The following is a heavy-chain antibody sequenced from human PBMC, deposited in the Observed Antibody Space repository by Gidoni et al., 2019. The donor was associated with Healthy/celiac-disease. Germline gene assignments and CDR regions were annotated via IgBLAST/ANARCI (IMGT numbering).Heavy chain of an antibody. CDR3: AKDSDYGDYEVFYFDY. CDR2: ISYDGSNK. Sequence: QVQLVESGGGVVQPGRSLRLSCAASGFTFSSDGMHWVRQAPGKGLEWVAVISYDGSNKYYADSVKGRFTISRDNSKNTLYLQMNSLRAEDTAVYYCAKDSDYGDYEVFYFDYWGQGTLVTVSS. CDR1: GFTFSSDG. D-gene: IGHD4-17*01. J-gene: IGHJ4*02. V-gene: IGHV3-30*18.